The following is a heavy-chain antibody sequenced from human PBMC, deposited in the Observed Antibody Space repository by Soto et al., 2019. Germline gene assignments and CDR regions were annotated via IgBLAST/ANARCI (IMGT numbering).Heavy chain of an antibody. V-gene: IGHV1-8*01. J-gene: IGHJ6*02. CDR1: GYTFTSYD. D-gene: IGHD3-3*01. CDR3: ARGDYDVWRGYSRPYYYFGMDV. CDR2: MNPNSGNT. Sequence: QVQLVQSGAEVKKPGASVKVSCKASGYTFTSYDINWVRQATGQGLEWMGWMNPNSGNTGYAQKFQGRVTMTRNTSISTAYMDLSSLRPEDTAVYYCARGDYDVWRGYSRPYYYFGMDVWGQGTTVTVSS.